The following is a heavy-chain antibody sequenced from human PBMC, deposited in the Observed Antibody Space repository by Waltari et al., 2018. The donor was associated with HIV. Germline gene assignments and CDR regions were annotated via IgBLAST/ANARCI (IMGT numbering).Heavy chain of an antibody. CDR1: GFTFSSYS. V-gene: IGHV3-48*01. CDR2: ISGSSSTI. Sequence: EVQLVESGGGLVQPGGSLRLSCAVSGFTFSSYSMSWVGQAPGKGLEWVSYISGSSSTIYYTDSVKGRFTISRDNAKNSLYLQMNSLRAEDTAVYYCARVVYDSSGYWFAYWGQGTLVTVSS. CDR3: ARVVYDSSGYWFAY. J-gene: IGHJ4*02. D-gene: IGHD3-22*01.